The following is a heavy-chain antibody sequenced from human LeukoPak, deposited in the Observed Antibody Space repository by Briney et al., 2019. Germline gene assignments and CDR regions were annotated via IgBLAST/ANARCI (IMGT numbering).Heavy chain of an antibody. CDR1: GYTFTGYY. Sequence: ASVKVSCKASGYTFTGYYMHWVRQAPGQGLEWMGWINPKTGGTSYAQKFQGKVTMTRDTSISTVNMELSRLTSDDTAVYYCARATAENDHWGQGPLVTVSS. CDR2: INPKTGGT. V-gene: IGHV1-2*02. J-gene: IGHJ4*02. CDR3: ARATAENDH. D-gene: IGHD1-14*01.